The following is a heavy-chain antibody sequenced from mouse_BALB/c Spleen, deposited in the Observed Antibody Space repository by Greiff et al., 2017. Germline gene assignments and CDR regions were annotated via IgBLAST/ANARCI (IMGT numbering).Heavy chain of an antibody. CDR1: GYTFTSYW. Sequence: VQLQQPGAELVKPGASVKLSCKASGYTFTSYWMHWVKQRPGQGLEWIGEINPSNGRTNYNEKFKSKATLTVDKSSSTAYMQLSSLTSEDSAVYYCASHSYDYSFAYWGQGTLVTVSA. CDR3: ASHSYDYSFAY. D-gene: IGHD2-4*01. V-gene: IGHV1S81*02. CDR2: INPSNGRT. J-gene: IGHJ3*01.